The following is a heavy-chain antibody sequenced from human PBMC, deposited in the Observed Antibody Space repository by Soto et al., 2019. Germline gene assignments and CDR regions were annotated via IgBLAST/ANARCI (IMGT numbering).Heavy chain of an antibody. CDR2: ITYSGNT. J-gene: IGHJ6*02. CDR3: ARGGGGGGITGTTAKSHYFYGTDV. D-gene: IGHD1-7*01. V-gene: IGHV4-59*01. CDR1: DGAISSYY. Sequence: SETLSLTCTVTDGAISSYYWSWIRQPPGKGLEWIEYITYSGNTNYNPTLKSRVSISIDTSKNQFSLKLTSVTAADTAVYYCARGGGGGGITGTTAKSHYFYGTDVWGQGTTVT.